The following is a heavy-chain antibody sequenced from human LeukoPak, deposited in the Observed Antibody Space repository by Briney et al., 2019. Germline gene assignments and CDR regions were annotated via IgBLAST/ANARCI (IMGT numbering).Heavy chain of an antibody. V-gene: IGHV4-61*01. CDR3: ARRAGYTGGWYEY. J-gene: IGHJ4*02. CDR1: SGSVNSGSYY. CDR2: IYYSGST. D-gene: IGHD6-13*01. Sequence: SETLSLTCTVSSGSVNSGSYYWNWIRQPPGKGLEWIGYIYYSGSTNYNPSLKSRVTISVDTAKNQLSLKLSSVTAADTAVYYCARRAGYTGGWYEYWGQGTLVTVSS.